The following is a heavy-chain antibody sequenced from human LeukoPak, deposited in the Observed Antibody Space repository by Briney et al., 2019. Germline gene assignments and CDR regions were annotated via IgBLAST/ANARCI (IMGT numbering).Heavy chain of an antibody. V-gene: IGHV4-59*08. J-gene: IGHJ4*02. CDR2: IYSSGST. CDR1: GGSISSYY. CDR3: ARHPNGAWEPDRSYYFDY. Sequence: SETLSLTCTVSGGSISSYYWSWIRQPPGKGLEWIGYIYSSGSTNYNPSLKSRVTISVDTSKNQFSLKLSSVTAADTAVYCCARHPNGAWEPDRSYYFDYWGQGTLVTVSS. D-gene: IGHD1-26*01.